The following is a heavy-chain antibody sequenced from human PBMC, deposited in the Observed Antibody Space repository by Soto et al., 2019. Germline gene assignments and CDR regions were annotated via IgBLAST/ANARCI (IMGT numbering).Heavy chain of an antibody. Sequence: QVQLVQSGAEVKKPGSSVKVSCKAPGGTFSSYAISWVRQAHGQGLEWMGGIIPIFGTAKYAQKFQGRVTITADESTSTGYMELSCLRSEDTAVHYCARSQGGSSSLDIYYYYYYGMDVWGQGTTVTVSS. J-gene: IGHJ6*02. CDR3: ARSQGGSSSLDIYYYYYYGMDV. CDR1: GGTFSSYA. V-gene: IGHV1-69*01. D-gene: IGHD2-15*01. CDR2: IIPIFGTA.